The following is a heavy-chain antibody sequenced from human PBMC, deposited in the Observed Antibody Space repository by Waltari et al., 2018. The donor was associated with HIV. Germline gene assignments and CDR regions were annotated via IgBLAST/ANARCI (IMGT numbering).Heavy chain of an antibody. Sequence: QLQLQESGPGLVKPSETLSLTCNVSGGSITSSSDYWAWIRQPPGKALEWIGSLYYTGTTHYNPSLKSRVTISVDTSKNRFSLKLKSVTAADTAVYYCARLPDTPGVTWGRWFDRWGQGTLVTVSS. CDR2: LYYTGTT. D-gene: IGHD3-3*01. J-gene: IGHJ5*02. CDR3: ARLPDTPGVTWGRWFDR. V-gene: IGHV4-39*01. CDR1: GGSITSSSDY.